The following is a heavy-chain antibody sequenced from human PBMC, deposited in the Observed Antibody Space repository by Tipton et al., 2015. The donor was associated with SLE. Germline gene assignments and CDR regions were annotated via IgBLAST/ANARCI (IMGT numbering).Heavy chain of an antibody. CDR3: ARGSRVEEELQY. D-gene: IGHD1-26*01. J-gene: IGHJ4*02. Sequence: LRLSCTVSGYSISSGYYWGWIRQPPGKGLEWIGSVYHSGTTYYKPSLKSRLIISVDTSKNEFSLRLKTVTAADTAVYYCARGSRVEEELQYWGQGALVTVSS. V-gene: IGHV4-38-2*02. CDR2: VYHSGTT. CDR1: GYSISSGYY.